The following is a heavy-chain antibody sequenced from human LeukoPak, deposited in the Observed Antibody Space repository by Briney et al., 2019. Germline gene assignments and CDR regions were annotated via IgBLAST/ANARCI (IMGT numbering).Heavy chain of an antibody. CDR1: GYSFTTYG. D-gene: IGHD3-10*01. J-gene: IGHJ3*02. CDR3: ARGETYGSGNKDGAFDI. V-gene: IGHV1-69*04. Sequence: SVKVSCKASGYSFTTYGINWVRQAPGQGLEWMGRIIPILGIANYAQKFQGRVTITADKSTSTAYMELSSLRSEDTAVYYCARGETYGSGNKDGAFDIWGQGTMVTVSS. CDR2: IIPILGIA.